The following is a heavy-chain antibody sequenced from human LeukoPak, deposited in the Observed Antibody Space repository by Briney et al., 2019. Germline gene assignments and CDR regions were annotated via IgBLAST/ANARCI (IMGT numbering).Heavy chain of an antibody. D-gene: IGHD2-2*02. CDR3: TTDETIVVVPAAIDLWGFDY. CDR2: IKSKTDGGTT. CDR1: GFTFSNAW. V-gene: IGHV3-15*01. J-gene: IGHJ4*02. Sequence: PGGSLRLSCAASGFTFSNAWMSWVRQAPGKGLEWVGRIKSKTDGGTTDYAAPVKGRFTISRDDSKNTLYLQMNSLKTEDTAVYYCTTDETIVVVPAAIDLWGFDYWGQGTLVTVSS.